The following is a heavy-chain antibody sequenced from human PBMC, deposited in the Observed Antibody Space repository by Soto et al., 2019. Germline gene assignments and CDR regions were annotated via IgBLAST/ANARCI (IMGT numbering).Heavy chain of an antibody. Sequence: PGGSLRLSCAASGFTVGSNYMSWVRQAPGKGLEWVSVIYSGGSTYYADSVKGRFTISRDNSKNTLYLQMNSLRAEDTAVYYCAREVVGDFYYYYGMDVWGQGTTVTVSS. CDR3: AREVVGDFYYYYGMDV. D-gene: IGHD1-26*01. CDR2: IYSGGST. V-gene: IGHV3-53*01. CDR1: GFTVGSNY. J-gene: IGHJ6*02.